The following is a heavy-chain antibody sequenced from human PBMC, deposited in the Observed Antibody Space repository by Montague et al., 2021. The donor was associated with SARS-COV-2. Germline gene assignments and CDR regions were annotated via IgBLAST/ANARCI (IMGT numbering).Heavy chain of an antibody. CDR3: ASNRAYYDEVLWTHRYTPDY. CDR1: GGSFSSSSYY. J-gene: IGHJ4*02. D-gene: IGHD3-16*02. V-gene: IGHV4-39*01. Sequence: SETLSLTCSVSGGSFSSSSYYWGWIRQPPGKGPEWIGSIYYSGSTNYNPSLKSRVTMSVDTSKKQFSLRLTSVTAADTAVYYCASNRAYYDEVLWTHRYTPDYWGQGTLVTVSS. CDR2: IYYSGST.